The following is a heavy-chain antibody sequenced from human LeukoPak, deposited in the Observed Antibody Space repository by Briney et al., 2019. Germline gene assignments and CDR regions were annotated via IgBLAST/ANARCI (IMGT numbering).Heavy chain of an antibody. D-gene: IGHD5-18*01. CDR2: IYSGGST. V-gene: IGHV3-66*01. CDR1: GFTVSSNY. J-gene: IGHJ4*02. CDR3: VTASFDY. Sequence: GGSLRRSCAASGFTVSSNYMSWVRQAPGKGLEWVSVIYSGGSTNYADSVKGRFTISRDNSKNTLYLQMNSLRAEDTAVYYCVTASFDYWGQGTLVTVSS.